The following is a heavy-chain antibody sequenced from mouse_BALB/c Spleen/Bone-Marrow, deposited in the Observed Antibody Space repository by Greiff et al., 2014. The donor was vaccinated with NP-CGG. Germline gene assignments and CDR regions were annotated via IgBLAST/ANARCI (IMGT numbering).Heavy chain of an antibody. J-gene: IGHJ3*01. V-gene: IGHV14-4*02. CDR3: NAQNYGYGAWFAY. CDR2: IDPENGDT. Sequence: VQLQQFGAELVRSGASVKLSCTASGFNIKDYYMHWVKQRPEQGLEWIGWIDPENGDTEYAPKFQGKATMTADTSSNTAYLQLSSLTSEDTAVYYCNAQNYGYGAWFAYWGQGTLVTVSA. D-gene: IGHD1-2*01. CDR1: GFNIKDYY.